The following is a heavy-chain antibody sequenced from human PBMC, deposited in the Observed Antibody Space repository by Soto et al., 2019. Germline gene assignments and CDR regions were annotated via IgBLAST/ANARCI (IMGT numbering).Heavy chain of an antibody. J-gene: IGHJ5*02. CDR2: ISSSGSTI. D-gene: IGHD6-19*01. CDR3: ARERRYSSGLGSYNWFDP. V-gene: IGHV3-48*03. Sequence: EVQLVESGGGLVQPGGSLRLSCAASGFTFSSYEMNWVRQAPGKGLEWVSYISSSGSTIYYADSVKGRFTISRDNAKNSLYLQMNSLRAEDTAVYYCARERRYSSGLGSYNWFDPWGQGTLVTVCS. CDR1: GFTFSSYE.